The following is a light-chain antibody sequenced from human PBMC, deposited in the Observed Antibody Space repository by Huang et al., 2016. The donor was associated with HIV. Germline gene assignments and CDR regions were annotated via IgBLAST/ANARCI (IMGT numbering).Light chain of an antibody. CDR3: QQYGSSPTT. CDR2: GAS. V-gene: IGKV3-20*01. Sequence: EIVLTQSPGTLSLSPGERATLSCRASQSVNSDYLAWYQQKPGQAPRRLIYGASSRATGIPDRFGGSGSGTDFTLTISRLEPEDFAVYYCQQYGSSPTTFGQGTNLEI. J-gene: IGKJ2*01. CDR1: QSVNSDY.